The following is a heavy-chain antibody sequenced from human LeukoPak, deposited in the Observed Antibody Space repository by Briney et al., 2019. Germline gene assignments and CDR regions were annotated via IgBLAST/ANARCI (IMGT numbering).Heavy chain of an antibody. CDR1: GYTLTELS. CDR3: ATGHYYDSSGYYLPYNRFDP. V-gene: IGHV1-24*01. D-gene: IGHD3-22*01. J-gene: IGHJ5*02. CDR2: FDPEDGET. Sequence: ASVKVSCTVSGYTLTELSMHWVRQAPGKGLEWMGGFDPEDGETIYAQKFQGRVTMTEDTSTDTAYMELSSLRSEDTAVYYCATGHYYDSSGYYLPYNRFDPWGQGTLVTVSS.